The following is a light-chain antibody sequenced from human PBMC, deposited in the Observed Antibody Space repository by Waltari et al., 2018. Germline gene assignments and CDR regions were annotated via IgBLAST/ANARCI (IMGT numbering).Light chain of an antibody. V-gene: IGKV3-20*01. CDR3: QNYVRLPAT. Sequence: IVLTQSPDTLSLSPGERGTLPCRASQSVGRSLTWYQQKPGQAPRLLIYDASRRAPGIPDRFSGSGSGTDFSLTISRLEPEDFAVYYCQNYVRLPATFGQGTKVEIK. J-gene: IGKJ1*01. CDR1: QSVGRS. CDR2: DAS.